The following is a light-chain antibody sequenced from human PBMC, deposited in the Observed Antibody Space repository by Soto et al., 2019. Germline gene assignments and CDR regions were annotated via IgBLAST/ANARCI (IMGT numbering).Light chain of an antibody. J-gene: IGLJ2*01. CDR3: GSYASATLI. CDR2: EVR. CDR1: SSDIGAYDY. V-gene: IGLV2-14*03. Sequence: QSVLTQPASVSGSPGQSITISCTGTSSDIGAYDYVSWFQQYSGKAPTLIIYEVRFRPSGVSSRFSGSKSGNTASLTISGLQTEDDADYYCGSYASATLIFGGGTKLTVL.